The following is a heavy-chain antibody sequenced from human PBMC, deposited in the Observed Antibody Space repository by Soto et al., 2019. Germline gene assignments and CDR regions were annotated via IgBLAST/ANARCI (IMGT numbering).Heavy chain of an antibody. CDR2: IWFDASHE. CDR3: ARDQGRATADGPLGNGLDV. J-gene: IGHJ6*02. Sequence: QVHLVESGGGVVQPGTSLRLSCAASGFSFSDYGMHWVRQAPGKGPEWLTIIWFDASHEYYADSVKGRFTISRDNSNNTLYLQLNSLTDDDTAVYFCARDQGRATADGPLGNGLDVWGQGTAVTVSS. D-gene: IGHD6-13*01. CDR1: GFSFSDYG. V-gene: IGHV3-33*01.